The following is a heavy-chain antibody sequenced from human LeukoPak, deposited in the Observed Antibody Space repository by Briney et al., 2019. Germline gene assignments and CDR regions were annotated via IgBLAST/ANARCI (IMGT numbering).Heavy chain of an antibody. V-gene: IGHV3-23*01. Sequence: PGGSLRLSXAASGFTFSSYAMSWVRQAPGKGLEWVSAISGSGGSTYYADSVKGRFPISRDNSKNTLYLQMNSLRAEDTAVYYYAKTYYYDSSGLWGQGTLVTVSS. CDR2: ISGSGGST. J-gene: IGHJ4*02. D-gene: IGHD3-22*01. CDR1: GFTFSSYA. CDR3: AKTYYYDSSGL.